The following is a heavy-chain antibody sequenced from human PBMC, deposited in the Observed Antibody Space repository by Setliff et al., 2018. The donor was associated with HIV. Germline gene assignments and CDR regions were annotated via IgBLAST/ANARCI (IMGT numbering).Heavy chain of an antibody. Sequence: ASVKVSCKTSGYIFIRYYIFWVRQAPGQGLEWMGNINPHTGVTKYAEKFQGRVTMTRDTSISTIYMELSRLRSDDTAVYYCARDVRDGFEEWFSTLDDGMDVWGQGTTVTVSS. J-gene: IGHJ6*02. CDR3: ARDVRDGFEEWFSTLDDGMDV. D-gene: IGHD3-3*01. V-gene: IGHV1-2*02. CDR2: INPHTGVT. CDR1: GYIFIRYY.